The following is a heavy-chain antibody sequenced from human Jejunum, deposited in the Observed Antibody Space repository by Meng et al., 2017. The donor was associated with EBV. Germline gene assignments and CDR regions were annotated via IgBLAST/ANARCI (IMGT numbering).Heavy chain of an antibody. J-gene: IGHJ5*02. D-gene: IGHD3-22*01. CDR3: ASQDSTDYYRNWFNT. V-gene: IGHV1-3*01. CDR2: VIAANGNT. Sequence: QVQLVHSGAGMKKPGASVTVSCEASGYTFSNYLIHWVRQAPGQSPEWMGWVIAANGNTKYSQRFQGRVTINVDTSASKAYLEVSRLRSDDTAVYYCASQDSTDYYRNWFNTWGQGTLVTVSS. CDR1: GYTFSNYL.